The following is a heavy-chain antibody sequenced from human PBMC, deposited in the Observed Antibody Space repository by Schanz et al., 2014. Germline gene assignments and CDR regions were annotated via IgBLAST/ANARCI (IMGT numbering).Heavy chain of an antibody. V-gene: IGHV3-33*08. Sequence: VHLLESGGGLAQPGGSLRLACAASGFNFNTYAMSWVRQAPGKGLEWVANIGYDGSEKYYVDSVKGRFTISRDNSKDTLYLQMSGLTPEDTAVYYCARGPIPIQGVPMDFWGQGTLVTVSS. CDR2: IGYDGSEK. J-gene: IGHJ4*02. CDR1: GFNFNTYA. D-gene: IGHD3-10*01. CDR3: ARGPIPIQGVPMDF.